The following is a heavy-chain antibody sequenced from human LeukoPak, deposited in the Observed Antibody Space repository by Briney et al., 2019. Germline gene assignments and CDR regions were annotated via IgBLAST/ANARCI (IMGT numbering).Heavy chain of an antibody. J-gene: IGHJ3*01. CDR3: ARVPGGGTAAN. V-gene: IGHV4-61*01. CDR1: GGSVSSGSYH. Sequence: PSETLSLTCTVSGGSVSSGSYHWSWIRQPPGKGLEWMGYIYYSGSTNYNPSLKSRVTISVDTSKNQFSLKLSSVTAADTAVYYCARVPGGGTAANWGQGTMVTVSS. D-gene: IGHD1-7*01. CDR2: IYYSGST.